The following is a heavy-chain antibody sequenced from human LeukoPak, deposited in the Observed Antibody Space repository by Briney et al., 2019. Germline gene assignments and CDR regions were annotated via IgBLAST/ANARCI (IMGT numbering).Heavy chain of an antibody. V-gene: IGHV7-4-1*02. Sequence: ASVKVSCKASGYTFTSYAMNWVRQAPGQGLEWMGWINTNTGNPTYAQGSTGRFVFSLDTSVSTAYLQISSLKAEDTAVYYCARGFSTPSSYYDFWSGYYKNYYFDYWGQGTLVTVSS. CDR1: GYTFTSYA. CDR2: INTNTGNP. J-gene: IGHJ4*02. CDR3: ARGFSTPSSYYDFWSGYYKNYYFDY. D-gene: IGHD3-3*01.